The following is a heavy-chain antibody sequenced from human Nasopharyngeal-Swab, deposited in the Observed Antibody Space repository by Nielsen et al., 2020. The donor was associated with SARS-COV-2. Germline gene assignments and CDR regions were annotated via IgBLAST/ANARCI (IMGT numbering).Heavy chain of an antibody. CDR2: INHSGRT. CDR3: ARLPTPMDGGTLGFEL. V-gene: IGHV4-34*01. Sequence: SATLSLPFAVSGWSFRRYHWNGPPQPPGRGLEWIGEINHSGRTNYNPSLKRRVTISIDTSKNQFSLKLSAVTAADTAVYYCARLPTPMDGGTLGFELWGRGTLVTVSS. CDR1: GWSFRRYH. D-gene: IGHD3-10*02. J-gene: IGHJ2*01.